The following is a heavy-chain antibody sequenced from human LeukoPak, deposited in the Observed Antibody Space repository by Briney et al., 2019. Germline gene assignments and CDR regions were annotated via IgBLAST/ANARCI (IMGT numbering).Heavy chain of an antibody. V-gene: IGHV3-21*01. CDR1: GFTFSSYS. CDR3: ARRSIAAAGKLDY. J-gene: IGHJ4*02. D-gene: IGHD6-13*01. Sequence: GESLRLSCAASGFTFSSYSMHWVRQAPGKGLEWVSSISSSSSYIYYADSVKGRFTISRDNAKNSLYLQMNSLRAEDTAVYYCARRSIAAAGKLDYWGQGTLVTVSS. CDR2: ISSSSSYI.